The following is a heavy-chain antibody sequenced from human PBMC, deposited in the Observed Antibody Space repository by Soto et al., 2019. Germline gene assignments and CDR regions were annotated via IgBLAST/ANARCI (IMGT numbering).Heavy chain of an antibody. CDR3: ARRAFGSSRAFDI. J-gene: IGHJ3*02. D-gene: IGHD6-6*01. CDR1: GFAFISYP. CDR2: ISDTGGLT. Sequence: GGSLRLSCAASGFAFISYPLSWVRQAPEKGLEWVSGISDTGGLTYNADSVKGRFTISRDNSKNTLYLQMNSLRAEDTAVYYCARRAFGSSRAFDIWGQGTVVTVSS. V-gene: IGHV3-23*01.